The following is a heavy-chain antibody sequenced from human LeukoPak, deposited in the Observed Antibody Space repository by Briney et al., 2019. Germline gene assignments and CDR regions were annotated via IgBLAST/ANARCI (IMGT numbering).Heavy chain of an antibody. J-gene: IGHJ4*02. CDR1: GGSINSSSYY. V-gene: IGHV4-39*01. CDR3: ARHVGYYDILTPVGYFDY. Sequence: PSETLSLTCTVSGGSINSSSYYWGWIRQPPGKGLEWIGNIYYTGSTYYNPSLKTRVTISVDTSKNQFSLKLSSVTAADTAVYYCARHVGYYDILTPVGYFDYWGQGTLVTVSS. CDR2: IYYTGST. D-gene: IGHD3-9*01.